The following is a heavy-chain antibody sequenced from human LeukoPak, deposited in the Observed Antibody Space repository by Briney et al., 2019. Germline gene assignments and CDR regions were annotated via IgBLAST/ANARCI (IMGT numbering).Heavy chain of an antibody. CDR2: INPNSGGT. CDR3: TYGDYGGYFDY. D-gene: IGHD4-17*01. V-gene: IGHV1-2*02. Sequence: ASVKVSCKASGYTFTGYYMHWVRQAPGQGLEWMGWINPNSGGTNSQKFQGRVTMTRDTSISTAYMELSRLRSDDTAVYYCTYGDYGGYFDYWGQGTLVTVSS. J-gene: IGHJ4*02. CDR1: GYTFTGYY.